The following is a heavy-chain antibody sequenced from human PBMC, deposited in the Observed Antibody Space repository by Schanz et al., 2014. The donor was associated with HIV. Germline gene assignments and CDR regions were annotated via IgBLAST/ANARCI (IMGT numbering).Heavy chain of an antibody. CDR3: ARVPYSGSYEYYFDC. V-gene: IGHV1-46*01. J-gene: IGHJ4*02. CDR1: GYTFTSYY. CDR2: INPYDGST. D-gene: IGHD1-26*01. Sequence: QVQLVQSGAEVKKPGASVKVSCKASGYTFTSYYMHWVRQAPGQGLEWMGLINPYDGSTSNAQKFQGRVTMTRDTSTSTVYMQLSSLTSDDTAVYYCARVPYSGSYEYYFDCWGQGTLVTVPS.